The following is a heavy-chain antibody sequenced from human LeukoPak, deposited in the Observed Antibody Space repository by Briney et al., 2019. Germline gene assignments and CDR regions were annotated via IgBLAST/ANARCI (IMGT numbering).Heavy chain of an antibody. J-gene: IGHJ4*02. CDR3: ARHNRTDRRRTPYDY. D-gene: IGHD1-1*01. CDR1: GGSFSGYY. Sequence: ETLSLTCAVYGGSFSGYYWSWIRQAPGKGLEWVANIKQDGSELYYGDSVKGRFTISRDNAKNSLYVQMNSLRAEDTAVYYCARHNRTDRRRTPYDYWGQGTLVTVSS. V-gene: IGHV3-7*03. CDR2: IKQDGSEL.